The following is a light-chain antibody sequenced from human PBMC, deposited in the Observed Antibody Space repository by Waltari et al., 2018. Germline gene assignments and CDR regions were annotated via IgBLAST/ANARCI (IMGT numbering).Light chain of an antibody. J-gene: IGLJ1*01. CDR3: AAWDDSLNGLYV. V-gene: IGLV1-44*01. CDR1: SSNIGSNT. Sequence: QSVLTQPPSASGTPGQRVTISCSGSSSNIGSNTVTWYQQLPGTAPKLLIYSNNRRPSGVVDRLCGSKSGTSADLAISGLQSEDEADYYCAAWDDSLNGLYVFGTGTKVTVL. CDR2: SNN.